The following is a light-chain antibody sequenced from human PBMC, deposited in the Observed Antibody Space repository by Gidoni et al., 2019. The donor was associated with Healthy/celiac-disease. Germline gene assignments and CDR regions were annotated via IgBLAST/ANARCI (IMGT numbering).Light chain of an antibody. V-gene: IGKV1-39*01. CDR2: AAS. CDR3: QQSYSTLLT. Sequence: DSQMTQSTSSLSASVGDRVTITCRASQSIRSYLNWYQQKPGKAPKLLIYAASSLQSGVPSRFSGSGSGTDFTLTISSLQPEDFATYYCQQSYSTLLTFXGXTKVEIK. CDR1: QSIRSY. J-gene: IGKJ4*01.